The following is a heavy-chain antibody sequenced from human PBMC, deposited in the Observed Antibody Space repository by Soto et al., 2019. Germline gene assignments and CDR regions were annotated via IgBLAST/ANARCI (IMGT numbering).Heavy chain of an antibody. CDR1: GGSISGNY. CDR2: MYFTGST. CDR3: AKYTAMVADY. J-gene: IGHJ4*02. D-gene: IGHD5-18*01. V-gene: IGHV4-59*01. Sequence: QVQLQESGPGLMKPSETLSLTCTVSGGSISGNYWSWIRQTPGKGLEWIGYMYFTGSTNYNPSLKRRVTMFVDTSKNRFSLKLSSGTAADTARYYCAKYTAMVADYWGQGTLVTVSS.